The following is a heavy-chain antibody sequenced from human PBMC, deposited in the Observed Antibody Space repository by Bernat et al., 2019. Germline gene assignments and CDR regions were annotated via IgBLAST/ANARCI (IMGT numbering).Heavy chain of an antibody. V-gene: IGHV4-39*07. CDR2: IYYSGST. Sequence: QLQLQESGPGLVMPSETLSLTCTISGGSMSTSSYYWGWIRQPPGKGLEWIGSIYYSGSTYYNPSLKSRVTISVDTSKNQFSLKLSSVTAADTAVYYCARELAARTGFDYWGQGTLVTVSS. J-gene: IGHJ4*02. CDR1: GGSMSTSSYY. D-gene: IGHD6-6*01. CDR3: ARELAARTGFDY.